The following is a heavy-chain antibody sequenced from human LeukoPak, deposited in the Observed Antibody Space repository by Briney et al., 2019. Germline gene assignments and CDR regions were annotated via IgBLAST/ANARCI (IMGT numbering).Heavy chain of an antibody. V-gene: IGHV4-34*01. D-gene: IGHD3-16*01. CDR1: GGSISSYY. J-gene: IGHJ4*02. CDR2: INHSGST. Sequence: SETLSLTCTVSGGSISSYYWSWIRQPPGKGLEWIGEINHSGSTNYNPSLKSRVTISVDTSKNQFSLKLSSVTAADTAVYYCARFSPRGNYFDYWGQGTLVTVSS. CDR3: ARFSPRGNYFDY.